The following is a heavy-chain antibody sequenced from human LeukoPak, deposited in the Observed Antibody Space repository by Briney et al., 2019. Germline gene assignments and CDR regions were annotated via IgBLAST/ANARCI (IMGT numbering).Heavy chain of an antibody. CDR3: AKVLAEGRGDAFDI. Sequence: SGGSLRLSCAASGFTFSSYGMHWVRQAPGKGLEWVAFIRYDGSNKYYADSVKGRFTISRDNSKNTLYLQMNSLRADNTAVYYCAKVLAEGRGDAFDIWGQGTMVTVSS. V-gene: IGHV3-30*02. CDR1: GFTFSSYG. CDR2: IRYDGSNK. J-gene: IGHJ3*02. D-gene: IGHD5-12*01.